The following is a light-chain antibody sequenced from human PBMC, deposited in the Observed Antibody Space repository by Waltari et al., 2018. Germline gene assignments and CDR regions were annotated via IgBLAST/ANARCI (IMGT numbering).Light chain of an antibody. CDR3: SSTTSSSTVV. V-gene: IGLV2-14*03. J-gene: IGLJ2*01. Sequence: QSALTQPASVSGSPGQSIPISCTGTSSDVGGYHYVSWYQQLPGKAPKLMIVVISDRSSVVSNRFAGSKAGNTSFLTIAVLHAEDDAYYYCSSTTSSSTVVFGGGTKLTVL. CDR1: SSDVGGYHY. CDR2: VIS.